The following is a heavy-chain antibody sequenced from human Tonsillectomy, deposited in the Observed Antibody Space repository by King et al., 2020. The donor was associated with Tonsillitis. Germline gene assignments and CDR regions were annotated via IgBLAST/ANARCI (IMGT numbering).Heavy chain of an antibody. CDR1: GGSISSYY. Sequence: VQLQESGPGLVKPSETLSLTCTVSGGSISSYYWSWIRQPPGKGLEWIGYIYYSGSTNYNPSLKSRVTISVDTSKNQFSLKLSSVTAADTAVYYFARAVQENYEFWSSYQYYFDYWGQGTLVTVSS. J-gene: IGHJ4*02. V-gene: IGHV4-59*01. CDR2: IYYSGST. D-gene: IGHD3-3*01. CDR3: ARAVQENYEFWSSYQYYFDY.